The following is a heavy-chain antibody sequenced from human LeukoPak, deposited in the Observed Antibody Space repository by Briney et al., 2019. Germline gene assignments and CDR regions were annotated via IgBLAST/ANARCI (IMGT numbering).Heavy chain of an antibody. V-gene: IGHV4-38-2*02. CDR3: GRGAEYYAMWRGCAVYSDY. D-gene: IGHD3-3*01. Sequence: SETLSLTCTVSGYSISNGYYWGWIRQPPGKGLEWVGSINHHGSTYYNPSLRSRANISLDRSKKKFSLKLTSVTAADTAVYFCGRGAEYYAMWRGCAVYSDYWGQGIPVTVSS. CDR2: INHHGST. CDR1: GYSISNGYY. J-gene: IGHJ4*02.